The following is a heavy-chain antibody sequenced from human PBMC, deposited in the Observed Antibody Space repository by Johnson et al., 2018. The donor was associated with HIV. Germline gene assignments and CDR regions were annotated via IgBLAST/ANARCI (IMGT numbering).Heavy chain of an antibody. V-gene: IGHV3-30*02. CDR1: GFTFSSYG. J-gene: IGHJ3*02. CDR2: IRYDGSIK. Sequence: VQLLESGGGVVQPGGSLRLSCAASGFTFSSYGMHWVRQAPGKGLEWVAFIRYDGSIKYYVDSVKGRFTISRDNSKNTLYLQMNSQRAEDTAVYYCAKDQGYWGDDAFDIWGQGTMVTVSA. CDR3: AKDQGYWGDDAFDI. D-gene: IGHD7-27*01.